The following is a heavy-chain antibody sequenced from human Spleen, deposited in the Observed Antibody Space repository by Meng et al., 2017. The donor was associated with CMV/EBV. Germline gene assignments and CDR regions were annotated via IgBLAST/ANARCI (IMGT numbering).Heavy chain of an antibody. D-gene: IGHD6-13*01. J-gene: IGHJ4*02. V-gene: IGHV3-30*02. CDR3: AKPIRSWAPFDY. CDR2: IRYDGSNK. Sequence: GESLKISCAASGFTFSSYGMHWVRQAPGKGLEWVAFIRYDGSNKYYADSVKGRFTMSRDNAENSLYLQMNSLRAEDTALYYCAKPIRSWAPFDYWGQGALVTVSS. CDR1: GFTFSSYG.